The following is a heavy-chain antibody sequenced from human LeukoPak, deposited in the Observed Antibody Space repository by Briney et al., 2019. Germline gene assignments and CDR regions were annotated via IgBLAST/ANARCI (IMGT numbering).Heavy chain of an antibody. CDR3: TRDPVSAATDY. CDR2: INRDGSEK. J-gene: IGHJ4*02. Sequence: GGSLRLSCAASGFTFSSHWMSWVRQAPGKGLEWVANINRDGSEKYYVDSVKGRFTISRDNAKNSLYLQMNSLRVEDTAVYYCTRDPVSAATDYWGQGTLVTVSS. V-gene: IGHV3-7*01. CDR1: GFTFSSHW. D-gene: IGHD2-2*01.